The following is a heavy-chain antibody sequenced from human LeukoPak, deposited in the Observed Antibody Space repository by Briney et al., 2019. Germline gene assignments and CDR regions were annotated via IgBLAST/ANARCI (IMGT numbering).Heavy chain of an antibody. V-gene: IGHV3-30*04. Sequence: GGSLRLSCAASGFTFNDYVMHWVRQAPGKGLQWVAVISYDGSNKYYADSVKGRFTISRDNSKNTLYLQMNSLRAEDTAVYYCAKDSGTFDLWGRGTLVTVSS. CDR1: GFTFNDYV. J-gene: IGHJ2*01. D-gene: IGHD1-26*01. CDR3: AKDSGTFDL. CDR2: ISYDGSNK.